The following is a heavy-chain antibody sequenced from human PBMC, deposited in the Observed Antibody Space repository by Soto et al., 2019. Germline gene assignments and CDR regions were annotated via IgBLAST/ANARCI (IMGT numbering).Heavy chain of an antibody. V-gene: IGHV3-21*06. J-gene: IGHJ3*02. CDR2: ISSTTNYI. Sequence: PGGSLRLSCAASGFTVTRYSMNWVRQAPGKGLEWVSSISSTTNYIYYGDSMKGRFTISRDNAKNSLYLEINSLRAEDTAVYYCARRNSRWYSSSPNDAFDIWGQGTMVTVSS. CDR1: GFTVTRYS. CDR3: ARRNSRWYSSSPNDAFDI. D-gene: IGHD6-6*01.